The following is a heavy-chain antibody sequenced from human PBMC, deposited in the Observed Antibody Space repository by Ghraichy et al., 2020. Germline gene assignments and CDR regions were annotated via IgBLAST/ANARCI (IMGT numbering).Heavy chain of an antibody. V-gene: IGHV3-30*02. D-gene: IGHD3-10*01. J-gene: IGHJ4*02. CDR2: IRYDGSNK. CDR1: GFTFSSYG. Sequence: GGSLRLSCAASGFTFSSYGMHWVRQAPGKGLEWVAFIRYDGSNKYYADSVKGRFTISRDNSKNTLYLQMNSLRAEDTAVYYCAKDLGWFGELLEYWGQGTLVTVSS. CDR3: AKDLGWFGELLEY.